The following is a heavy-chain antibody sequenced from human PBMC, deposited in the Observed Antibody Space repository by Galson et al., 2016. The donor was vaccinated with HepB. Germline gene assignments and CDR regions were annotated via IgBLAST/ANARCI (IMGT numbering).Heavy chain of an antibody. J-gene: IGHJ3*02. CDR3: ARPAANAFDI. CDR1: GGSISSSSYY. V-gene: IGHV4-39*01. CDR2: IYYSGST. Sequence: SETLSLTCTVSGGSISSSSYYWDWIRQPPGKGLEWIGSIYYSGSTYYNPSLKSRVIISVDTSKNQFSLKLSSLTAADTAVYYRARPAANAFDIWGQGTMVTVSS.